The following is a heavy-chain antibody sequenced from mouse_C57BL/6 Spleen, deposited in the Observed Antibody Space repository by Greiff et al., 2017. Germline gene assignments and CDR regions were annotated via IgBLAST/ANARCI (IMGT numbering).Heavy chain of an antibody. CDR1: GYSFTGYY. Sequence: EVQLQQSGPELVKPGASVKISCKASGYSFTGYYMNWVKQTPEKSLEWIGEINPSTGGTTYNQKFKAKATLTVDKSSSTAYMQLKSLTSEDSAVYYCATGTRVFDYWGQGTTLTVSS. CDR3: ATGTRVFDY. CDR2: INPSTGGT. V-gene: IGHV1-42*01. D-gene: IGHD4-1*01. J-gene: IGHJ2*01.